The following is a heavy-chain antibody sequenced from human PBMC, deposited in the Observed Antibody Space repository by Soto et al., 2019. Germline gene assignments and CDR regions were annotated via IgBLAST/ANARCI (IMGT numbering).Heavy chain of an antibody. J-gene: IGHJ4*02. CDR2: ISYDGNNN. CDR3: ARGIGDGYHLEY. V-gene: IGHV3-30-3*01. D-gene: IGHD2-21*01. CDR1: GFTFRSYA. Sequence: QVQLVESGGGVVQPGTSLRLSCAVTGFTFRSYATHWVRQAPGGGPERVALISYDGNNNYYADYVKDRFTISRDTFKNTLFLQMNSLRREDTAMYYCARGIGDGYHLEYWGQGTLVTVSS.